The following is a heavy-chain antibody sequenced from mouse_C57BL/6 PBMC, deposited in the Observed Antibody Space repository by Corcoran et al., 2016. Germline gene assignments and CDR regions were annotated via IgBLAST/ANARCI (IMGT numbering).Heavy chain of an antibody. J-gene: IGHJ2*01. V-gene: IGHV1-26*01. Sequence: EVQLHQSGPELVKPGASVKISCKASGYTFTDYYMNWVKQSHGKSLEWIGDINPNNGGTSYNQKFKGKATLTVDKSSSTAYMELRSLTSEDSAVYYCARSFYGSSFDYWGQGTTLTVSS. CDR3: ARSFYGSSFDY. D-gene: IGHD1-1*01. CDR1: GYTFTDYY. CDR2: INPNNGGT.